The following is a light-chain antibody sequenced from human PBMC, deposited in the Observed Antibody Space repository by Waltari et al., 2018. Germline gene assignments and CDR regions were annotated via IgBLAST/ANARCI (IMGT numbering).Light chain of an antibody. CDR3: ASWDGSLGGVI. V-gene: IGLV1-47*01. Sequence: QSVLSQPPSASGTPGQRVPISCSGTNYNIGTNYVNWYHQLPGTAPNLLIYRNNQRPSGVPDRFSGSKSGTSASLAISGLRSEDEAHYYCASWDGSLGGVIFGGGTKLTVL. CDR2: RNN. J-gene: IGLJ2*01. CDR1: NYNIGTNY.